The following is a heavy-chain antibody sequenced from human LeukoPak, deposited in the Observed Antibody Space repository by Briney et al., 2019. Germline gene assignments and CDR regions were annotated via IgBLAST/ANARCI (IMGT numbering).Heavy chain of an antibody. D-gene: IGHD3-22*01. CDR2: FDPEDGET. CDR1: GYTLTELS. V-gene: IGHV1-24*01. Sequence: ASVKVSCKVSGYTLTELSMHWVRQAPGKGLDGMGGFDPEDGETIYAQKFQGRVTMTEDTSTDTAYMELSSLKSEDTAVYYCATGGQHYYDSSGYFYWGQGTLVTVSS. CDR3: ATGGQHYYDSSGYFY. J-gene: IGHJ4*02.